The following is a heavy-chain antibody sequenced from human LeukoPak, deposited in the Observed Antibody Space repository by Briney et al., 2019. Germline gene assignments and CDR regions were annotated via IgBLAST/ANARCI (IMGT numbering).Heavy chain of an antibody. J-gene: IGHJ5*02. CDR2: FYTSGST. D-gene: IGHD3-10*01. V-gene: IGHV4-61*02. Sequence: ASETLSLTCTVSGGSISSGSYYWSWIRQPAGKGLEWIGRFYTSGSTNYNPSLKSRVTISLDTSKNQFSLRLSSVTAADTAVYYCARGGYYGSGNDFRFDPWGQGTLVTVSS. CDR3: ARGGYYGSGNDFRFDP. CDR1: GGSISSGSYY.